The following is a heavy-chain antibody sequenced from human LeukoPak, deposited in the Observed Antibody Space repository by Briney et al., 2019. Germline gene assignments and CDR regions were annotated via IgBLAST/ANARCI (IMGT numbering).Heavy chain of an antibody. CDR2: IYYSGNT. CDR1: GVCISSSNSY. J-gene: IGHJ5*02. D-gene: IGHD3-10*01. Sequence: SETLSLTCTVSGVCISSSNSYWGWIRQPPGKGLEWIGSIYYSGNTYYNASLKSQVSISIDTSKNQFSLRLTSVTAADTAVYYCARGRYYGSGRLNWFDPWGQGTLVTVSS. CDR3: ARGRYYGSGRLNWFDP. V-gene: IGHV4-39*01.